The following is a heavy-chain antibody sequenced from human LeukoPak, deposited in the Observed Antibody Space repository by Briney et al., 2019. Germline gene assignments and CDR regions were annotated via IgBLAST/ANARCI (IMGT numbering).Heavy chain of an antibody. CDR1: GFTFSSYA. J-gene: IGHJ4*02. CDR3: ATSPPYDYIWGRYRSVFDY. V-gene: IGHV3-23*01. D-gene: IGHD3-16*02. CDR2: ISGSGGST. Sequence: GGSLRLSCAASGFTFSSYAMSWVRQAPGKGLEWVSAISGSGGSTYYADSVKGRFTISRDNSKNTLYLQMNSLRAEDTAVYYCATSPPYDYIWGRYRSVFDYWGQGTLVTVSS.